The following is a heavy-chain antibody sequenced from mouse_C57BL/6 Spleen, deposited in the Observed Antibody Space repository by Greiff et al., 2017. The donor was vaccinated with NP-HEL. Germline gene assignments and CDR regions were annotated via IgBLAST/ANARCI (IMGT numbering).Heavy chain of an antibody. V-gene: IGHV5-4*01. CDR1: GFTFSSYA. Sequence: EVQRVESGGGLVKPGGSLKLSCAASGFTFSSYAMSWVRQTPEKRLEWVATISDGGSYTYYPDNVKGRFTISRDNAKNNLYLQMSHLKSEDTAMYYCARDLRGSLAWFAYWGQGTLVTVSA. CDR3: ARDLRGSLAWFAY. J-gene: IGHJ3*01. CDR2: ISDGGSYT.